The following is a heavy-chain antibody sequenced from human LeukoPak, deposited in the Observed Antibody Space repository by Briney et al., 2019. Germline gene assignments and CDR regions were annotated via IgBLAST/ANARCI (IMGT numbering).Heavy chain of an antibody. CDR3: AKASRQGAVASPLDY. Sequence: PGGSLRLSCAASGFTFSNYAMTWVRQAPGKGLEWVSAISGGEGSTYYADSVEGRFTISRDNSKNTVYLQMNSLRAEDTAVYYCAKASRQGAVASPLDYWGQGTLVTVSS. J-gene: IGHJ4*02. D-gene: IGHD6-19*01. CDR1: GFTFSNYA. CDR2: ISGGEGST. V-gene: IGHV3-23*01.